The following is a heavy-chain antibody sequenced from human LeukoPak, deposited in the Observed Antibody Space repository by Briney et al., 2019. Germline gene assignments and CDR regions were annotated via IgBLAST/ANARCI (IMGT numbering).Heavy chain of an antibody. CDR3: ARMTPGYYYYMDV. CDR2: IYPSGNT. CDR1: GVSINNYY. J-gene: IGHJ6*03. Sequence: SETLSLTCTVSGVSINNYYWTWLRQPDGKGLEWMAHIYPSGNTNYNPSLKSRVTISADKSKNPFSLRLSSVTAADTAMYYCARMTPGYYYYMDVWGKGTKVTVSS. V-gene: IGHV4-4*07.